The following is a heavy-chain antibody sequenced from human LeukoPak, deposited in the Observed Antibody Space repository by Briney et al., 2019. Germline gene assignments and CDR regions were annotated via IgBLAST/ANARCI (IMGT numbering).Heavy chain of an antibody. CDR2: IYYSGST. D-gene: IGHD3-9*01. Sequence: SETLSLTXTVSGGSISSSSYYWGWIRQPPGKGLEWIGSIYYSGSTYYNPSLKSRVTISVDTSKNQFSLKLSSVTAADTAVYYCARLISRSYDILTGYYSGDYWGQGTLVTVSS. CDR1: GGSISSSSYY. CDR3: ARLISRSYDILTGYYSGDY. V-gene: IGHV4-39*01. J-gene: IGHJ4*02.